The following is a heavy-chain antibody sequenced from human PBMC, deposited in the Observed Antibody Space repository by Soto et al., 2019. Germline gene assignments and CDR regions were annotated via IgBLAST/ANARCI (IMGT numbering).Heavy chain of an antibody. CDR1: GFTFSSYA. Sequence: EVQLLESGGGLVQPGGSLRLSCAASGFTFSSYAMSWVRQAPGKGLEWVSAISGSGGSTYYADSVKGRFTISRDNSKNTLYLQMNRLRAEAPDVYYGGKGYYYESSGYSYSGADYWGQGTLVTVSS. CDR3: GKGYYYESSGYSYSGADY. D-gene: IGHD3-22*01. V-gene: IGHV3-23*01. CDR2: ISGSGGST. J-gene: IGHJ4*02.